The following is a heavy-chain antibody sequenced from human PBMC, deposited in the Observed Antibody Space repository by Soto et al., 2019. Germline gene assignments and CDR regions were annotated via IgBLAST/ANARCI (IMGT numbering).Heavy chain of an antibody. CDR1: GGSISSSNW. J-gene: IGHJ4*02. V-gene: IGHV4-4*02. CDR2: IYHSGSI. CDR3: ARAVPRGRGYNFDS. D-gene: IGHD6-25*01. Sequence: SETLSLTCAVSGGSISSSNWWTWVRLPPEKGLEWIGEIYHSGSINYNPSLNSRVAISVDKSKNQFSLKLSSVTAADTAVYYCARAVPRGRGYNFDSWGQGTLVAVSS.